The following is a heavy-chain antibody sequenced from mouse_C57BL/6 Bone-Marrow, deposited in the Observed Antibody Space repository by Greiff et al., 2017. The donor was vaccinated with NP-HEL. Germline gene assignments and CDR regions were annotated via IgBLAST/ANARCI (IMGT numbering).Heavy chain of an antibody. Sequence: EVQLVESGGGLVKPGGSLKLSCAASGFTFSSYTMSWVRQTPEKRLEWVATISGGGGDTYYPDSVKGRFTITRDNAKNTLYLQLSSLRSEDTALYYGARQCPHYYGSSYYYAMDYWGQGTSVTVSS. CDR3: ARQCPHYYGSSYYYAMDY. D-gene: IGHD1-1*01. CDR2: ISGGGGDT. CDR1: GFTFSSYT. J-gene: IGHJ4*01. V-gene: IGHV5-9*01.